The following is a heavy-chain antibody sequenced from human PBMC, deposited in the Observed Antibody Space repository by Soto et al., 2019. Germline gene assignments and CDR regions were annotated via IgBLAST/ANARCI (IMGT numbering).Heavy chain of an antibody. CDR3: ARGQQWLVPFDY. J-gene: IGHJ4*02. CDR1: GGSISSYY. D-gene: IGHD6-19*01. CDR2: IYYSGST. V-gene: IGHV4-59*01. Sequence: SETLSLTCTVSGGSISSYYWSWIRQPPGKGLERIGYIYYSGSTNYNPSLKSRVTISVDTSKNQFSLKLSSVTAADTAVYYCARGQQWLVPFDYWGQGTLVTVSS.